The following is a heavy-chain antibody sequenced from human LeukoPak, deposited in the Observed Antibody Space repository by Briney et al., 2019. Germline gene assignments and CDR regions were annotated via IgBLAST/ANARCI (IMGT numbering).Heavy chain of an antibody. D-gene: IGHD1-1*01. J-gene: IGHJ6*03. V-gene: IGHV4-34*01. Sequence: TSETLSPTCAVYGGSFSGYYWSWIRQPPGKGLEWIGEINHSGSTNYNPSLKIRVTISVDTSKNQFSLKLSSVTAADTAVYYCARGVEAPGTYYYYYMDVWGKGTTVTVSS. CDR3: ARGVEAPGTYYYYYMDV. CDR2: INHSGST. CDR1: GGSFSGYY.